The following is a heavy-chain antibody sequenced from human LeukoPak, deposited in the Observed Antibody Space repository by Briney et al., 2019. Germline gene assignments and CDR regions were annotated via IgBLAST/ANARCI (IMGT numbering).Heavy chain of an antibody. CDR3: ARAARLHQLPLNWFDP. D-gene: IGHD2-2*01. CDR2: INHSGST. V-gene: IGHV4-34*01. Sequence: SETLSLTCAVYGGSFSGYYWSWIRQPPGKGLEWIGEINHSGSTNYNPSLKSRVTISVDTSKNQFSLKLSSVTAADTAVYYCARAARLHQLPLNWFDPWGQGTLVTVSS. CDR1: GGSFSGYY. J-gene: IGHJ5*02.